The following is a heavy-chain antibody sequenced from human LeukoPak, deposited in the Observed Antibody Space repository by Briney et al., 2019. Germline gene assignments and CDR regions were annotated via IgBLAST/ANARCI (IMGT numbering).Heavy chain of an antibody. D-gene: IGHD4-17*01. J-gene: IGHJ4*02. CDR2: ISWNSGSI. Sequence: GRSLRLFCAASGLTFDDYAMHWVRQAPGKGLEWVSGISWNSGSIGYADSVKGRFTISRDNAKNSLYLQMNSLRAEDTAVYYCTKLGGDYASDYWGQGTLVTVSS. CDR1: GLTFDDYA. CDR3: TKLGGDYASDY. V-gene: IGHV3-9*01.